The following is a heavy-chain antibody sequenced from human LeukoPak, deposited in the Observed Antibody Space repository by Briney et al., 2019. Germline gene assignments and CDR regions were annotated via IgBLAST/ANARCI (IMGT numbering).Heavy chain of an antibody. CDR1: GFTFSSYA. CDR3: ARAAADFDY. CDR2: ISYDGSNK. D-gene: IGHD6-13*01. Sequence: GGSLRLSCAASGFTFSSYAMHWVRQAPGKGLEWVAVISYDGSNKYYADSVKGRFTISRDNSKNTLYMQMNSLRGEDTAVYYCARAAADFDYWGQGTLVTVSS. J-gene: IGHJ4*02. V-gene: IGHV3-30*04.